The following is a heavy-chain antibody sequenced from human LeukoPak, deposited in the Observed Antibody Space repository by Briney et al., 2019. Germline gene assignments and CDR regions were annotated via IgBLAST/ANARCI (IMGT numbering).Heavy chain of an antibody. V-gene: IGHV3-49*04. CDR1: GFTFSSYA. CDR3: TREVVAASNWFDP. J-gene: IGHJ5*02. D-gene: IGHD2-15*01. CDR2: IRSKAYGGTT. Sequence: GGSLRLSCAASGFTFSSYAMHWVRQAPGKGLEWVGFIRSKAYGGTTEYAASVKGRFTISRDDSKSIAYLQMNSLKTEDTAVYYCTREVVAASNWFDPWGQGTLVTVSS.